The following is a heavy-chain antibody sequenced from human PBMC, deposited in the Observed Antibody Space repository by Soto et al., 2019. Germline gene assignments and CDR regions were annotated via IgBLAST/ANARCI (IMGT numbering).Heavy chain of an antibody. J-gene: IGHJ4*02. V-gene: IGHV1-69*12. Sequence: QVQLVQSGAEVKKPGSSVKVSCKASGGTFSSYAISWVRQAPGQGLEWMGGILPIFGTANYAQKFQGRVRITADESTTTAYMALSSLRAEDTAVYYCARERGYFNPPDYWGQGTLVTVSS. CDR3: ARERGYFNPPDY. CDR2: ILPIFGTA. CDR1: GGTFSSYA. D-gene: IGHD1-1*01.